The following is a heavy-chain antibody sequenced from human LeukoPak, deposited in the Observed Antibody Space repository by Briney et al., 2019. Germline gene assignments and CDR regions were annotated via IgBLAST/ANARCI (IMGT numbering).Heavy chain of an antibody. Sequence: GASVKVSCKASGYTFTGYYMHWVRQAPGQGLEWMGWINPNSSGTNYAQKFQGRVTMTRDTSISTAYMELSRLRSDDTAVYYCARVSGGGYGYALKAYYFDYWGQGTLVTVSS. J-gene: IGHJ4*02. D-gene: IGHD5-18*01. CDR2: INPNSSGT. V-gene: IGHV1-2*02. CDR1: GYTFTGYY. CDR3: ARVSGGGYGYALKAYYFDY.